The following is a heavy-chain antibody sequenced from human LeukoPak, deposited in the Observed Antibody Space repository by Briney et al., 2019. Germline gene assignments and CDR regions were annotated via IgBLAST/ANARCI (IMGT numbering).Heavy chain of an antibody. CDR1: GFTFSSYA. CDR3: AKDPPGYYDSSGYYYAVWYFDY. D-gene: IGHD3-22*01. Sequence: PGGSLRLSCAASGFTFSSYAMSWVRQAPGKGLEWVSAISGSGGSTYYADSVKGRFTISRDNSKNTLYLQMNGLRAEDTAVYYCAKDPPGYYDSSGYYYAVWYFDYWGQGTLVTVSS. CDR2: ISGSGGST. V-gene: IGHV3-23*01. J-gene: IGHJ4*02.